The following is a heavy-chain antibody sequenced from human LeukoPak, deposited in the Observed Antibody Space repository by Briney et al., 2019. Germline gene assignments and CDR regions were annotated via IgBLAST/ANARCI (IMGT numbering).Heavy chain of an antibody. CDR1: GFTFSTYW. Sequence: PGGSLRLSCAASGFTFSTYWMHWVRQAPGKGLVWVSAISGSGGSTYYADSVKGRFTISRDNSKNTLYLQMNSLRAEDTAVYYCAKYRFLEWLSLSDIWGQGTMVTVSS. J-gene: IGHJ3*02. CDR2: ISGSGGST. CDR3: AKYRFLEWLSLSDI. V-gene: IGHV3-23*01. D-gene: IGHD3-3*01.